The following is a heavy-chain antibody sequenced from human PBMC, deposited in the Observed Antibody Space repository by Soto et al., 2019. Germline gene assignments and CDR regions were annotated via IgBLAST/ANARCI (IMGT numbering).Heavy chain of an antibody. D-gene: IGHD1-26*01. J-gene: IGHJ4*02. CDR3: ASGDLLSWAY. Sequence: QVQLVQSGAEVKKPGASVKVSCKASGYTFTGYYMHWVRQAPGQGLEWMGWINPNSGGTNYAQKFQGWVTMTRDTSISTDCVELSRLRSAVSALYYCASGDLLSWAYWGQGPLVTVSS. CDR2: INPNSGGT. V-gene: IGHV1-2*04. CDR1: GYTFTGYY.